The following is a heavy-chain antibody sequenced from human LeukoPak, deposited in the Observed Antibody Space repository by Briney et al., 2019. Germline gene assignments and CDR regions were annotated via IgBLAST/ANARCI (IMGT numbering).Heavy chain of an antibody. V-gene: IGHV4-4*02. Sequence: SGTLSLTCAVSGGSISSSNWWSWVRQPPGKGLEWIGEIYHSGSTNYNPSLKSRVTISVDKSKDQFSLKLSSVTAADTAVYYGARLMGGRYRSSTSCPLTAYGMDVWGKGTTVTVSS. CDR2: IYHSGST. CDR1: GGSISSSNW. J-gene: IGHJ6*04. CDR3: ARLMGGRYRSSTSCPLTAYGMDV. D-gene: IGHD2-2*01.